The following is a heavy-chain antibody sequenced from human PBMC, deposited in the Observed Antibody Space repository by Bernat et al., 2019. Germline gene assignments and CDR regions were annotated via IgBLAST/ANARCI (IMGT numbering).Heavy chain of an antibody. CDR1: GYTFTSYG. D-gene: IGHD2-2*01. J-gene: IGHJ4*02. CDR3: ARTYFLFVVVPGSAGTNFDY. V-gene: IGHV1-18*01. Sequence: QVQLVQSGAEVKKPGASVKVSCKASGYTFTSYGISWVRQAPGQGLEWMGWISAYNGNTNYAQKLQGRVTMTTDTSTSTAYMELRSLRSDDTAVYYCARTYFLFVVVPGSAGTNFDYWGQGTLVTVSS. CDR2: ISAYNGNT.